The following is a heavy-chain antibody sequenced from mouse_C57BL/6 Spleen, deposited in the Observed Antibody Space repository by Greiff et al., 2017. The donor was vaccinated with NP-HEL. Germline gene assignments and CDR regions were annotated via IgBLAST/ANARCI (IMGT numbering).Heavy chain of an antibody. CDR2: IYPRDGST. V-gene: IGHV1-78*01. J-gene: IGHJ2*01. CDR3: ARRREYYGSSYGFDY. CDR1: GYTFTDHT. Sequence: QVQLQQSDAELVKPGASVKISCKVSGYTFTDHTIHWMKQRPEQGLEWIGYIYPRDGSTKYNEKFKGKATLTADKSSSTAYMQLNSLTSEDSAVYFCARRREYYGSSYGFDYWGQGTTLTVSS. D-gene: IGHD1-1*01.